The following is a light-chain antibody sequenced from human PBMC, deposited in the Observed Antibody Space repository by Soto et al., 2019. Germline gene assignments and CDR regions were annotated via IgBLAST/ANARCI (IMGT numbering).Light chain of an antibody. Sequence: EIVLTQSPATLSLSPGERATLSCRASQSVSSSYLAWYQQKPRQAPRLLIYGASSRASGIPDRFSGSGSGTDFTLTISRLEPEDFAVYYCQQYGSSPPFTFGPGTKVDIK. CDR2: GAS. J-gene: IGKJ3*01. CDR3: QQYGSSPPFT. CDR1: QSVSSSY. V-gene: IGKV3-20*01.